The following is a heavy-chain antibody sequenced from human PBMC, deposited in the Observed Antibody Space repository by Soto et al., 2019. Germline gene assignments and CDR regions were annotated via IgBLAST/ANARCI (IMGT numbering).Heavy chain of an antibody. CDR3: AKVYSSWYAGFFDL. CDR2: LSDSGGSI. J-gene: IGHJ4*02. Sequence: GGSLRLSCTASGFTFSRHAMTWVRQAPGKGLEWVSGLSDSGGSIYYADSVKGRFTISRDNSMNTLYLQMNTLRAEDTAIYYCAKVYSSWYAGFFDLWGQGTLVTVSS. D-gene: IGHD6-13*01. V-gene: IGHV3-23*01. CDR1: GFTFSRHA.